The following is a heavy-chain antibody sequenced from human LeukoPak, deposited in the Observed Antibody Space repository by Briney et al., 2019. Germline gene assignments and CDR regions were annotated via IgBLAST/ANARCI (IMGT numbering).Heavy chain of an antibody. V-gene: IGHV4-4*09. CDR3: ERGDCYRYYFDY. CDR1: GGSIRTYY. CDR2: ISTSGST. J-gene: IGHJ4*02. D-gene: IGHD5-24*01. Sequence: PSETLSLTCTVSGGSIRTYYWSWIRQPPGKGLGWIGYISTSGSTNYNPSLKSRVTMSLDTSENQFSLKLSSVTAADTAVYYCERGDCYRYYFDYWGQGTLVTVSS.